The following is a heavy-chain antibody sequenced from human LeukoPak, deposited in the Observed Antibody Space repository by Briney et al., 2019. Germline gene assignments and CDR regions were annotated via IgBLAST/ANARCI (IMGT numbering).Heavy chain of an antibody. Sequence: GRSLTLSCAASGFTFSSFGMHWVRQAPAKGLEWVAVIWYDASNKYYVDSVKGRFTISRDNSKNTLYLQMNSLRDDDTAVYYCVRGVGVSRFNYLDPWGQGTLVIVSS. D-gene: IGHD1-7*01. CDR3: VRGVGVSRFNYLDP. J-gene: IGHJ5*02. V-gene: IGHV3-33*01. CDR1: GFTFSSFG. CDR2: IWYDASNK.